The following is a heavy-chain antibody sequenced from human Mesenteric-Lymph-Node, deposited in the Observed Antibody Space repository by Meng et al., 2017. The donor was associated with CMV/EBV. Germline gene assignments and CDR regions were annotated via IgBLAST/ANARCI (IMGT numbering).Heavy chain of an antibody. CDR3: AKSRWAYYDSSGYGFDY. V-gene: IGHV3-23*03. D-gene: IGHD3-22*01. CDR2: IYSGASST. CDR1: GFTFSDYA. J-gene: IGHJ4*02. Sequence: GESLKISCAASGFTFSDYAMTWVRQAPGKGLEWVSVIYSGASSTYYADSVKGRFTISRDNSKNTLYLQMNSLRAKDTAMYYCAKSRWAYYDSSGYGFDYWGQGTLVTVSS.